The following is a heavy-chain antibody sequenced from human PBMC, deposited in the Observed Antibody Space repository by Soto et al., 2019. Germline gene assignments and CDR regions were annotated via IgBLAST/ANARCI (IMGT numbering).Heavy chain of an antibody. Sequence: QVQLQESGPGLVKPSGTLSLTCAVSGGSISSSNWWSWVRQPPGKGLEWIGEIYHSGSTNYNPSLKSRVTTSVDKSKNQFSLKLSSVTAADTAVYYCVRIDSSGWMIDYWGQGTLVTVSS. J-gene: IGHJ4*02. CDR2: IYHSGST. D-gene: IGHD6-19*01. CDR3: VRIDSSGWMIDY. V-gene: IGHV4-4*02. CDR1: GGSISSSNW.